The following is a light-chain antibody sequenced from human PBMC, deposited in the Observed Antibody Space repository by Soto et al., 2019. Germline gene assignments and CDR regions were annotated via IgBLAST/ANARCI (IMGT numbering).Light chain of an antibody. CDR1: QSITTC. CDR2: KAS. CDR3: QQYNPYHPWT. Sequence: DIQMTQSPFTLSASVGDRATLTCRASQSITTCLAWYQQKPGKAPRLLINKASTWEGGIPSRFSGSGSGTEFTLTISSLQPDDFAVYYCQQYNPYHPWTFGQGTKVEIK. J-gene: IGKJ1*01. V-gene: IGKV1-5*03.